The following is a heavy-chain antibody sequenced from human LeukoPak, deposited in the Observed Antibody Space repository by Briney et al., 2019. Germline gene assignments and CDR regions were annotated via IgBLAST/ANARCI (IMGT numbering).Heavy chain of an antibody. Sequence: GGSLRLSCAASKFTFSNHGMHWVRQAPGQGLEWVAVISSDGSNIYYADSMKGRFTISRDNSKNTLYLQMNSLRAEDTAVYYCAKCPSGVLRYFAPIDYWGQGTLVTVSS. CDR2: ISSDGSNI. CDR3: AKCPSGVLRYFAPIDY. V-gene: IGHV3-30*18. J-gene: IGHJ4*02. CDR1: KFTFSNHG. D-gene: IGHD3-9*01.